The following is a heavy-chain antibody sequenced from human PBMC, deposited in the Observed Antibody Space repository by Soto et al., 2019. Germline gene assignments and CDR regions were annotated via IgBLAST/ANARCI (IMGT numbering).Heavy chain of an antibody. Sequence: SETMSLTCSVSGGTLNAYYWTWIRQPPGKRLGWPGHISYNGITNYNPSLKSRVTMSVDTSKNRISLKLSSVTVADPAIYYCAGDRSGSYETFGYWGKGTRVAVAS. CDR2: ISYNGIT. D-gene: IGHD6-25*01. CDR3: AGDRSGSYETFGY. V-gene: IGHV4-59*12. J-gene: IGHJ4*01. CDR1: GGTLNAYY.